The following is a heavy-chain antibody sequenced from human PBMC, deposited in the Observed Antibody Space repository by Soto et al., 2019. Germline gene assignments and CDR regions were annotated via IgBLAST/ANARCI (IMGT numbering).Heavy chain of an antibody. CDR1: GGSISSGDYY. CDR2: IYYSGST. V-gene: IGHV4-30-4*01. Sequence: PSETLSLTCTASGGSISSGDYYWSWIRQPPGKGLEWIGYIYYSGSTYYNPSLKSRVTISVDTSKNQFSLKLSSVTAADTAVYYCASSAAPPEGFDYWGQGTLVTVSS. D-gene: IGHD6-13*01. CDR3: ASSAAPPEGFDY. J-gene: IGHJ4*02.